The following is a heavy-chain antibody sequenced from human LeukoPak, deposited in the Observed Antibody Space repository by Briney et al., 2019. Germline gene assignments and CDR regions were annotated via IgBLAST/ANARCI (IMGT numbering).Heavy chain of an antibody. D-gene: IGHD2-15*01. J-gene: IGHJ4*02. Sequence: GGSLRLSCAASGFTFSSYSMNWVRQAPGKGLEWVSSISSSSSYIYYADSVKGRFTISRDNAKNSLYLQTNSLRAEDTAVYYCARAGYWGSGFDYWGQGTLVTVSS. CDR2: ISSSSSYI. CDR1: GFTFSSYS. CDR3: ARAGYWGSGFDY. V-gene: IGHV3-21*01.